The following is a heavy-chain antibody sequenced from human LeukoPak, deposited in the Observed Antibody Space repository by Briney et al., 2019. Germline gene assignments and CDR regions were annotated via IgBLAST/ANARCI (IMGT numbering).Heavy chain of an antibody. V-gene: IGHV3-48*01. D-gene: IGHD3-22*01. CDR3: ARGRYYDTSAYNYFDP. CDR1: GFTFSAYS. J-gene: IGHJ5*02. CDR2: ISGSGRSI. Sequence: GGSLRLSCAASGFTFSAYSMNWIRQAPGKGLEWISYISGSGRSIFSADSVRGRFTISRDNANNSLFPQMNSLRAEDTAVYYCARGRYYDTSAYNYFDPWGQGTLVTVSS.